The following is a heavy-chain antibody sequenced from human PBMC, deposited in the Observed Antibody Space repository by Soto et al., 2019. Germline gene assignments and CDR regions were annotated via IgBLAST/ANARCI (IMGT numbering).Heavy chain of an antibody. Sequence: SVKVSCKASGGSFGKSAINWVRQTPGQGLEWLGGFIPVYRTLNYAQRFQGRVTITADESTGTAYTTLSSLASDDTAVYYCATGVIWIGYFTVDSWGQGTRVTVSS. V-gene: IGHV1-69*13. CDR1: GGSFGKSA. CDR3: ATGVIWIGYFTVDS. CDR2: FIPVYRTL. J-gene: IGHJ4*02. D-gene: IGHD3-3*01.